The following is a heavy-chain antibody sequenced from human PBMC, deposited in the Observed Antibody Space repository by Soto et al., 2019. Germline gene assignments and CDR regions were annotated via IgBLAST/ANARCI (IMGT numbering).Heavy chain of an antibody. Sequence: GASVKVSCKASGYTFTYPYLPWVRQGPGQALEWMGCVTPFNGNTNYAEKFKDRVTITRDRSMSTAYMELSSLRSEDTAMYYCARSRPKSAYCGGDCPYWYFDLWGRGTLVPVSS. D-gene: IGHD2-21*02. V-gene: IGHV1-45*02. J-gene: IGHJ2*01. CDR1: GYTFTYPY. CDR2: VTPFNGNT. CDR3: ARSRPKSAYCGGDCPYWYFDL.